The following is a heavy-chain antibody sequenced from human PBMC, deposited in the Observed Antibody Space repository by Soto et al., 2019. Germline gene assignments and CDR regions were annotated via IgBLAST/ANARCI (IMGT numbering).Heavy chain of an antibody. CDR3: ARSPGYSYGDY. CDR2: INAGNGNT. Sequence: ASVKVSCRASGYTFTSYALHWVRQAPGQRLEWMGWINAGNGNTKYSQKFQGRVTITRDTSASTAYMELSSLRSEDTAVYYCARSPGYSYGDYWGQGTLVTVSS. D-gene: IGHD5-18*01. V-gene: IGHV1-3*01. CDR1: GYTFTSYA. J-gene: IGHJ4*02.